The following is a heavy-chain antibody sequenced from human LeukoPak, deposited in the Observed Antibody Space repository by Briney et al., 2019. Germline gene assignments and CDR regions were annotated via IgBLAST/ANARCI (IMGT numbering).Heavy chain of an antibody. D-gene: IGHD2-21*02. CDR1: GFTLSSYE. CDR2: ISSVGSTI. Sequence: GGSLRLSCAVSGFTLSSYEMNWVRQAPGKGLEWVSHISSVGSTIFYADSVKGRFTISRDNAKNSLYLQMNSLRAEDTAVYYCARGGIVLVTAPGRRYGMDVWGQGTTVTVSS. V-gene: IGHV3-48*03. CDR3: ARGGIVLVTAPGRRYGMDV. J-gene: IGHJ6*02.